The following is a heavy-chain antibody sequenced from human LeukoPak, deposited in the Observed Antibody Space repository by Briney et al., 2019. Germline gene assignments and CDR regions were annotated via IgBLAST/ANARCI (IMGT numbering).Heavy chain of an antibody. CDR1: GGSISSHSTYY. CDR3: ATQAGYYFDY. CDR2: IHDSGST. J-gene: IGHJ4*02. V-gene: IGHV4-59*08. D-gene: IGHD6-19*01. Sequence: PSETLSLTCTVSGGSISSHSTYYWSWIRQPPGKGLEWLAYIHDSGSTNYDPSLRGRISMSVDTSGNQFSLTLRSVTAADTAVYYCATQAGYYFDYRGQGKVVTVSS.